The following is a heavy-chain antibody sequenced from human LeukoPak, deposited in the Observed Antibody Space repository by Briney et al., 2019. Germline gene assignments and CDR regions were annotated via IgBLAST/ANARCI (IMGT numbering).Heavy chain of an antibody. CDR2: ISSSGSTI. V-gene: IGHV3-48*03. CDR1: GFTFSSYE. D-gene: IGHD3-22*01. J-gene: IGHJ4*02. CDR3: ARGGLSGYSHFGY. Sequence: PGGSLRLSCAASGFTFSSYEMNWVRQAPGKGLEWISYISSSGSTIYYADSVKGRFTISRDNAKNSLFLQMNSLRAEDTAVYYCARGGLSGYSHFGYWGQGTLVTVSS.